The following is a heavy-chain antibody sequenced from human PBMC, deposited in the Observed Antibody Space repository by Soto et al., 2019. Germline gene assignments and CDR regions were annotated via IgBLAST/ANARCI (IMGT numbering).Heavy chain of an antibody. D-gene: IGHD2-2*01. CDR1: GFTFSSYA. J-gene: IGHJ4*02. V-gene: IGHV3-30-3*01. CDR2: ISYDGSNK. CDR3: ARDRPFGGYALYYFDY. Sequence: PGGSLRLSCAASGFTFSSYAMHWVRQAPGKGLEWVAVISYDGSNKYYADSVKGRFTISRDNSKNTLYLQMNSLRAEDTAVYYCARDRPFGGYALYYFDYWGQGTLVTVSS.